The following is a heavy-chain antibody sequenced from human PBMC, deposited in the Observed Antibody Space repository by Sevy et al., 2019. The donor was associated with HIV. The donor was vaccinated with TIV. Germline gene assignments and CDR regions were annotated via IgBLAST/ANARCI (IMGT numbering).Heavy chain of an antibody. CDR1: GYTFTSYG. Sequence: ASVKVSCKASGYTFTSYGISWVRQAPGQGLEWMGWISAYNGNTNYAQKLQGRVTMTTDTSTSTAYMELRSLRSDDTAVYYWARGTERYGSGWYWFDPWGQGTLVTVSS. V-gene: IGHV1-18*01. CDR3: ARGTERYGSGWYWFDP. J-gene: IGHJ5*02. D-gene: IGHD6-19*01. CDR2: ISAYNGNT.